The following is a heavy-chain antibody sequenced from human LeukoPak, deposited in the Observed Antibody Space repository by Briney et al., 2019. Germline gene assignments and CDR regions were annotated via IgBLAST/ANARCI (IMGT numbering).Heavy chain of an antibody. Sequence: ASVKVSCKASGYTFTGYYMHWVRQAPGQGLEWMGWINPNSGGTNSAQKFQGRVTMNRDTSITTAYMELSRLRSDDTAVYYCAIGIITRATAGLGYWGQGTLVTVSS. D-gene: IGHD3/OR15-3a*01. V-gene: IGHV1-2*02. CDR1: GYTFTGYY. J-gene: IGHJ4*02. CDR3: AIGIITRATAGLGY. CDR2: INPNSGGT.